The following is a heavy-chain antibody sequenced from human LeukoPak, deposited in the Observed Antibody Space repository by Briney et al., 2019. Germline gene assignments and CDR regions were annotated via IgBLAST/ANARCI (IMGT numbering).Heavy chain of an antibody. D-gene: IGHD4-17*01. CDR3: ARAYGEYSGC. J-gene: IGHJ4*02. CDR2: ITTSSSTT. CDR1: GFTFSSYS. V-gene: IGHV3-48*02. Sequence: PGGSLRLSCAASGFTFSSYSMNWVRQAPGKGLEWVSHITTSSSTTYYADSVKGRFTISRDNAKNSLYLQMNSLRDEDTAVYYCARAYGEYSGCWGQGTLVTVSS.